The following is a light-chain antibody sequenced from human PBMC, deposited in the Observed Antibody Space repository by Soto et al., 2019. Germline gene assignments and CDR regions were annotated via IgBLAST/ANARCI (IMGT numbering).Light chain of an antibody. J-gene: IGKJ1*01. V-gene: IGKV1-5*01. CDR3: QQYNSYWT. Sequence: IQLTQSPSSLSASVGDRVTITFRSSQSISSWLAWYQQKPGKAPKLLIYDASSLESGVPSRFSGSGSGTEFTLTISSLQPDDSATYYCQQYNSYWTFGQGTKVDIK. CDR2: DAS. CDR1: QSISSW.